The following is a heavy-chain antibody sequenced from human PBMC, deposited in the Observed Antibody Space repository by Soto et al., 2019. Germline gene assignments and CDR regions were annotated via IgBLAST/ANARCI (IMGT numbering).Heavy chain of an antibody. CDR3: ARAGVIRYDFWSGYRSSYYYYRMDV. CDR2: INPSGGST. D-gene: IGHD3-3*01. Sequence: ASVKVSCKASGYTFTSYYMHWVRQAPGQGLEWMGIINPSGGSTSYAQKFQGRVTMTRDTSTSTVYMELSSLRSEDTAVYYCARAGVIRYDFWSGYRSSYYYYRMDVWGQGTTVTVSS. J-gene: IGHJ6*02. CDR1: GYTFTSYY. V-gene: IGHV1-46*01.